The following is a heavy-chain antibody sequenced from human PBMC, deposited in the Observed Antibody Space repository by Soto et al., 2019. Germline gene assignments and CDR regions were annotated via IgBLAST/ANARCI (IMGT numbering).Heavy chain of an antibody. Sequence: SETLSLTCSVSGDAISNYYWSWIRQTPGRGLEWIGCVHESGSTDYNPSLRGRVIISLHTSKSQFSLSLRSATAVDTATYYCARGTRALITSFFAYWGQGIPVTVSS. V-gene: IGHV4-59*03. CDR2: VHESGST. J-gene: IGHJ4*02. CDR1: GDAISNYY. CDR3: ARGTRALITSFFAY. D-gene: IGHD1-20*01.